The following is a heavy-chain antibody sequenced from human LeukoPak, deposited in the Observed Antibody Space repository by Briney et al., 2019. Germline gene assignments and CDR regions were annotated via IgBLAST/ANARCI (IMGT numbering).Heavy chain of an antibody. V-gene: IGHV3-73*01. CDR2: IKDKARNYAT. D-gene: IGHD3-22*01. Sequence: GGSLRLSCAASGLTFSDSTVHRVRQASGKGLEWVGRIKDKARNYATAYIASVKGRFTLSRDDSKNTAYLQMSSLTSGDTAHYYCIVDRDGYYGHGYWGQGTLVTVSS. CDR1: GLTFSDST. J-gene: IGHJ4*02. CDR3: IVDRDGYYGHGY.